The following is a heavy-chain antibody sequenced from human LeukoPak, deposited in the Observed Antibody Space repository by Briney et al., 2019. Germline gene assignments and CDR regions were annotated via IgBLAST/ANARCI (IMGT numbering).Heavy chain of an antibody. J-gene: IGHJ4*02. D-gene: IGHD2-21*01. V-gene: IGHV1-69*05. CDR1: GGTFSSYA. CDR2: IIPIFGTA. Sequence: GASVKVSCKASGGTFSSYAISWVRQAPGQGLEWMGGIIPIFGTANYAQKFQGRVTITTDESTSTAYMELSSLRSEDTAVYYRARSPGDCIDYWGQGTLVTVSS. CDR3: ARSPGDCIDY.